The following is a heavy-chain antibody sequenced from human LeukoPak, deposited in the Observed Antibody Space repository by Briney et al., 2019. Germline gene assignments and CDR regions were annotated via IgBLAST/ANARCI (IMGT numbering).Heavy chain of an antibody. J-gene: IGHJ3*02. CDR2: INHSGST. Sequence: PSETLSLTCAVYGGSFSGYYWSWIRQPPGKGLEWIGEINHSGSTNYNPSLKSRVTISVDMSKNQFSLKLSSVTAADTAVYYCARETANGYDAFDIWGQGTMVTVSS. CDR3: ARETANGYDAFDI. CDR1: GGSFSGYY. D-gene: IGHD6-25*01. V-gene: IGHV4-34*01.